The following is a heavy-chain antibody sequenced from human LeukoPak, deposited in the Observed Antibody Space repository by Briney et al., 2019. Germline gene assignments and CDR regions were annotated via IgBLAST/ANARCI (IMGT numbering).Heavy chain of an antibody. Sequence: GGSLRLSCAVSGFSVSTNHMSWVRQAPGKGLEWVSAISGSGGSTYYADSVKGRFTISRDNSKNTLYLQMNSLRAEDTAVYYCAKDLVTDIVVVPAAMQTYFDYWGQGTLVTVSS. V-gene: IGHV3-23*01. CDR2: ISGSGGST. CDR3: AKDLVTDIVVVPAAMQTYFDY. D-gene: IGHD2-2*01. CDR1: GFSVSTNH. J-gene: IGHJ4*02.